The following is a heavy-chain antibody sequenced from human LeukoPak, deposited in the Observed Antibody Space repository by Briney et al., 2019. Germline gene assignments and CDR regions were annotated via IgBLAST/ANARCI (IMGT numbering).Heavy chain of an antibody. CDR2: MNPNSGNT. D-gene: IGHD2-15*01. CDR1: GYTFSSYD. Sequence: EASVKVSCTASGYTFSSYDINWVRQAPGQGLEWMGWMNPNSGNTGYAQKFQDRVTMTRNTSISTAYMELSSLRSEDTAVYYCARGKGGSSLLLDYWGQGTLVTVSS. J-gene: IGHJ4*02. CDR3: ARGKGGSSLLLDY. V-gene: IGHV1-8*01.